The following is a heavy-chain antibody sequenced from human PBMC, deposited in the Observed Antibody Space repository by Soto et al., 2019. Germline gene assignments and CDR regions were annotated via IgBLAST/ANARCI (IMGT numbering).Heavy chain of an antibody. Sequence: EVQLVESGGGLVKPGGSLRLSCAASGFSFSSYSMNWVRQAPGKGLEWVSSISSSSSHIYYADSVKGRFTISRDNAKNSLYLQMNSLRAEDTAVYYCARDSCSSTSCFDWGQGTLVTVSS. J-gene: IGHJ4*02. CDR3: ARDSCSSTSCFD. D-gene: IGHD2-2*01. CDR1: GFSFSSYS. CDR2: ISSSSSHI. V-gene: IGHV3-21*01.